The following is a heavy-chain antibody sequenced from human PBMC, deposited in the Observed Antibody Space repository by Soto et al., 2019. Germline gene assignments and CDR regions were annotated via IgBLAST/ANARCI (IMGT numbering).Heavy chain of an antibody. J-gene: IGHJ4*02. CDR2: INSRDTFI. D-gene: IGHD3-10*02. CDR3: ARRENDTSSYYFVX. Sequence: PGGSLRLSCAASGFNFGDYSMNWVRQAPGPGLDRVGSINSRDTFIQYVNSVRGRFTISIDNASMTLYLQLNDVRADDTAVYYCARRENDTSSYYFVXWGRGILVTVSX. CDR1: GFNFGDYS. V-gene: IGHV3-21*01.